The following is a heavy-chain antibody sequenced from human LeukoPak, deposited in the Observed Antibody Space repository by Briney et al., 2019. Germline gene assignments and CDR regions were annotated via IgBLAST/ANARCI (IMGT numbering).Heavy chain of an antibody. D-gene: IGHD1-26*01. CDR3: ARVPEWELHYFDY. CDR1: GGSFSGYY. V-gene: IGHV4-34*01. Sequence: PSETLSLTCAVYGGSFSGYYWSWIRQPPGKGLEWIGEINHSGSTNYNPSLKSRVTISVDTSKNQFSLKLSSVTAADTAVYYCARVPEWELHYFDYWGQGTLVTVSS. J-gene: IGHJ4*02. CDR2: INHSGST.